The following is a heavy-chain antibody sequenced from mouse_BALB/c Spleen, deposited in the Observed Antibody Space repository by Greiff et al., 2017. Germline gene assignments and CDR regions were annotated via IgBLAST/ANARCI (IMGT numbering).Heavy chain of an antibody. CDR1: GFTFSDYY. J-gene: IGHJ4*01. D-gene: IGHD2-2*01. V-gene: IGHV5-4*02. Sequence: EVMLVESGGGLVKPGGSLKLSCAASGFTFSDYYMYWVRQTPEKRLEWVATISDGGSYTYYPDSVKGRFTISRDNAKNNLYLQMSSLKSEDTAMYYCARDGVYGYDYAMDYWGQGTSVTVSS. CDR3: ARDGVYGYDYAMDY. CDR2: ISDGGSYT.